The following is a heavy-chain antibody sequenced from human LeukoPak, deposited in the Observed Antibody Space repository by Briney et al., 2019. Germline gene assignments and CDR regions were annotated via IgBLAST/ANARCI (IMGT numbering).Heavy chain of an antibody. CDR3: ATDRGYTTFDI. J-gene: IGHJ4*02. CDR2: MNRDETSV. V-gene: IGHV3-7*01. Sequence: GGSLRLSCAASGITFRTSWMTWLRQAPGKGLEWVASMNRDETSVNYAESVRGRFTISRDNSKNSFFLQMNSLRVEDTAIYYCATDRGYTTFDIWGQGTLVSVSS. D-gene: IGHD3-10*01. CDR1: GITFRTSW.